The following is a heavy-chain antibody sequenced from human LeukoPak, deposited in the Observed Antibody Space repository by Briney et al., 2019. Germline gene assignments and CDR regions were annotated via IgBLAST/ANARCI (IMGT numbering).Heavy chain of an antibody. CDR1: GGTFSSYA. V-gene: IGHV1-69*05. J-gene: IGHJ4*02. CDR2: IIPIFGTA. Sequence: SVKVSCKASGGTFSSYAISWVRQAPGPGLEWMGRIIPIFGTANYAQKFQGRVTITTDESTSTAYMELSSLRSEDTAVYYCARAGRDGYNRLLDYWGQGTLVTVSS. CDR3: ARAGRDGYNRLLDY. D-gene: IGHD5-24*01.